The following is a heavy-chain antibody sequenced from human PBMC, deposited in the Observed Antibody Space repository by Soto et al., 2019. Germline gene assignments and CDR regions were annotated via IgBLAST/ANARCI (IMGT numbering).Heavy chain of an antibody. Sequence: QVQLQQWGAGLLKPSETLSLTCAVYGGSFSGYYWSWIRQPPGKGLEWIGEINHSGSTNYNPSLKSRVTISVDTSKNQFSLKLSSVTAADTAVYYCARGQQPTYFDYWGQGTLVTVSS. CDR2: INHSGST. CDR1: GGSFSGYY. CDR3: ARGQQPTYFDY. V-gene: IGHV4-34*01. J-gene: IGHJ4*02. D-gene: IGHD6-13*01.